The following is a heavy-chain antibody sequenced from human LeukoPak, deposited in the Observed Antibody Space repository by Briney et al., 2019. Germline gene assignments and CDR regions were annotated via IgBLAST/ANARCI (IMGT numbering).Heavy chain of an antibody. V-gene: IGHV3-30*18. Sequence: GGSLRLSCAASGFTFSSYGMHWVRQAPGKGPEWVAVISYDGSNKYYADSVKGRFTISRDNSKNTLYLQMNSLRAEDTAVYYCAKATGDWFDPWGQGTLVTVSS. D-gene: IGHD2-8*02. CDR3: AKATGDWFDP. J-gene: IGHJ5*02. CDR2: ISYDGSNK. CDR1: GFTFSSYG.